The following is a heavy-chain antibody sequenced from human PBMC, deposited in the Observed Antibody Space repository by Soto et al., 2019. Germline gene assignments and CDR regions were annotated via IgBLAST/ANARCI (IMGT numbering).Heavy chain of an antibody. V-gene: IGHV3-23*01. Sequence: EVQLLESGGGLVQPGGSLRLSCAASGFTFSTFAMNWVRQAPGKGLEWVSGISGSGGSTYYAESVKGRFTISRDNSENTLYLQMNSLRAEDTAAYYCAQGLGDYSYSYYYAMDVWGQGTTVTVSS. CDR1: GFTFSTFA. CDR2: ISGSGGST. D-gene: IGHD4-17*01. J-gene: IGHJ6*02. CDR3: AQGLGDYSYSYYYAMDV.